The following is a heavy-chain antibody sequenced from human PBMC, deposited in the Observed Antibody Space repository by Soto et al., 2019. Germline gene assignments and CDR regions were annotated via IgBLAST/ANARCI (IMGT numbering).Heavy chain of an antibody. CDR1: GFTFSSYA. D-gene: IGHD3-22*01. Sequence: GGSLRLSCAASGFTFSSYAMSWVRQAPGKGLEWVPAISGSGGSTYYADSVKGRFTISRDNSKNTLYLQMNSLRAEDTAVYYCAKYNYYYDSSCYYFDYWGQGTLVTVSS. CDR3: AKYNYYYDSSCYYFDY. V-gene: IGHV3-23*01. CDR2: ISGSGGST. J-gene: IGHJ4*02.